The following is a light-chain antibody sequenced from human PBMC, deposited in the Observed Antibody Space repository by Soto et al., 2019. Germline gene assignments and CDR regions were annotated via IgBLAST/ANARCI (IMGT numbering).Light chain of an antibody. CDR2: GAS. Sequence: EIVLTQSPGTLSLSPGERATLSCRASQSVSSSYLAWYQQKPGQAPRLLIYGASSRATGIPDRFSGSGSGTDFTLTISRLEPEDFAVYYCQQRGNWPPGFTFGPGTTVDMK. V-gene: IGKV3D-20*02. J-gene: IGKJ3*01. CDR1: QSVSSSY. CDR3: QQRGNWPPGFT.